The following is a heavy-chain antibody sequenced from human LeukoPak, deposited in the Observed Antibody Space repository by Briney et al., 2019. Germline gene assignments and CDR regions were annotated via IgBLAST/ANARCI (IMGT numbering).Heavy chain of an antibody. V-gene: IGHV6-1*01. D-gene: IGHD6-19*01. CDR1: GDSVSSNSVT. J-gene: IGHJ4*02. CDR3: ARDPTHSGSGWYDY. CDR2: TYYRSKWYN. Sequence: SQTLSLTCAISGDSVSSNSVTWNWIRQSPSRGLEWLGRTYYRSKWYNDYAVSVKSRITINPDTSKNQFSLQLNSVTPEDTAVYYCARDPTHSGSGWYDYWGQGTLVTVSS.